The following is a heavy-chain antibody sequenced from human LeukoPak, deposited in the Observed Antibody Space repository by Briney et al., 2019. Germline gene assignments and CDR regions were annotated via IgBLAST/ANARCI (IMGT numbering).Heavy chain of an antibody. CDR3: ARGFSSGWNFDY. Sequence: PGGSLRLSCAASGFTVSSNYMTWVREAPGKGLVWVALIYAGGSTNYADSVKGRFTISRDNSKNTLYLQMNSLRAEDTAVYYCARGFSSGWNFDYWGQGTLVTVSS. D-gene: IGHD6-19*01. CDR2: IYAGGST. J-gene: IGHJ4*02. CDR1: GFTVSSNY. V-gene: IGHV3-66*01.